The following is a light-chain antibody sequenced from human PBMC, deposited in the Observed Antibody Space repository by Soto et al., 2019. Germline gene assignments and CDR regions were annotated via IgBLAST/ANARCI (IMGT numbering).Light chain of an antibody. CDR2: TAS. Sequence: DIQMTQSPSSLSASVGDRVSITCRASQTIGRYLNWFQQKSGEAPNLLIYTASTLQSGVPSRFSGSGSGTDFTLTITNMQPEDFATYYCPQGYDNSPTFGQGTRLDI. CDR3: PQGYDNSPT. J-gene: IGKJ5*01. V-gene: IGKV1-39*01. CDR1: QTIGRY.